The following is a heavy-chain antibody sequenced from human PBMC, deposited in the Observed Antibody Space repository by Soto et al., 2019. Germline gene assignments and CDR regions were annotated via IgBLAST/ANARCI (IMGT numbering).Heavy chain of an antibody. CDR3: ARDWGSITTEAYYYYGMDV. CDR1: GGTFSSYP. Sequence: QGQLVQSGAEVKKTGSSVKVSCKASGGTFSSYPISWVRQAPGQGLEWMGGIIPILGTANYAQKFQGRVAMTADESTSTAYMELSSLRSEDTAVDYCARDWGSITTEAYYYYGMDVWGQGTTVTVSS. V-gene: IGHV1-69*01. D-gene: IGHD3-3*01. J-gene: IGHJ6*02. CDR2: IIPILGTA.